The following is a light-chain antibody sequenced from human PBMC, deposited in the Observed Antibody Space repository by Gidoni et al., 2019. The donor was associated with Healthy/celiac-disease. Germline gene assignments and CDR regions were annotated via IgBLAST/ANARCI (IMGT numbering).Light chain of an antibody. CDR3: QAWDSSTAV. CDR2: QDS. CDR1: KLGDKY. Sequence: SYELTQPPSVSVSPGQTASITCSGDKLGDKYACWHQQRPGQSPVLVIYQDSKRPSGIPERFSGSNSGNTATLTISGTQAMDEADYYCQAWDSSTAVFGGVTKLTVL. V-gene: IGLV3-1*01. J-gene: IGLJ2*01.